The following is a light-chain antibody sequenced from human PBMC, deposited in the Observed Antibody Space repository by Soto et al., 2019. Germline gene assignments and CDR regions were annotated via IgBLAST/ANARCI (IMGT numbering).Light chain of an antibody. CDR2: RNN. J-gene: IGLJ1*01. CDR3: AGWDDSLHGLV. Sequence: QSVLTQPPSASGTPGQRVTISCSGGNSNIGTNYVYCYQHLPGATPKLLIYRNNHRPSGVPDRFSASKSGTSASLAINGLRSEDEANYYCAGWDDSLHGLVFGTGTKVTVL. V-gene: IGLV1-47*01. CDR1: NSNIGTNY.